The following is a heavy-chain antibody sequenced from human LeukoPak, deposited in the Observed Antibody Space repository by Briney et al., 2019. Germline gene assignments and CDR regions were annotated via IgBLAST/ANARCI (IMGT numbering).Heavy chain of an antibody. J-gene: IGHJ4*02. CDR1: GGSISSSSYY. CDR3: ARLKNDYGDYSLNFDY. CDR2: IYYSGST. V-gene: IGHV4-39*01. D-gene: IGHD4-17*01. Sequence: PSETLSLTCTVSGGSISSSSYYWGWIRQPPGKGLEWIGSIYYSGSTYYNPSLKSRVTISVDTSKNQFSLKLSSVTAADTAVYYCARLKNDYGDYSLNFDYWGQGTLVTVSS.